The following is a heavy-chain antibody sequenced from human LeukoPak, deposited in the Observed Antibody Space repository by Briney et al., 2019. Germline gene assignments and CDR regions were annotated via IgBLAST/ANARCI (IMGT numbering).Heavy chain of an antibody. CDR3: ARSGVLRYFDWLLSYYFDY. CDR1: GYTFTGYY. V-gene: IGHV1-2*02. Sequence: ASVKVSCKASGYTFTGYYMHWGGQPPGQGLGGWGGSNLNSGGTNYAQKFQGRVTMARDTSISTAYMELSRLRSDDTAVYYCARSGVLRYFDWLLSYYFDYWGQGTLVTVSS. D-gene: IGHD3-9*01. J-gene: IGHJ4*02. CDR2: SNLNSGGT.